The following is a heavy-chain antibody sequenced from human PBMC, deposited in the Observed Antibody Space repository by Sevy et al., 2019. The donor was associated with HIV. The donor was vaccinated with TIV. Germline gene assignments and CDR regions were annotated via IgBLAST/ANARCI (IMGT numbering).Heavy chain of an antibody. CDR2: IYYSGST. J-gene: IGHJ4*02. V-gene: IGHV4-59*01. CDR3: ARVGFNWNDVDH. CDR1: GGSMNIYY. D-gene: IGHD1-20*01. Sequence: SQTLSLTCTVSGGSMNIYYWSWIRQPPGKGLEWIGYIYYSGSTNYNPSLKSRVTISVDTSKNQFSLKLRSVTAADTAVYYCARVGFNWNDVDHWGQGTLVTVSS.